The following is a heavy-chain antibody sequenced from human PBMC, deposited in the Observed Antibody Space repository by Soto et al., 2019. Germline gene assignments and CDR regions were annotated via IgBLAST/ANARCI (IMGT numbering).Heavy chain of an antibody. CDR1: GFDFSTNV. Sequence: EVQLLESGGGLVQPGGSLRLSCAASGFDFSTNVMSWVRQAPGKGLEWVSAISRSGTYTYYADSVKGRFTISRDHSKKTVYSEMNSLRAEDTAVYYCARDQQDSTMFGVLMKPNWFDPWGQGNLVTVSS. CDR3: ARDQQDSTMFGVLMKPNWFDP. V-gene: IGHV3-23*01. D-gene: IGHD3-3*01. J-gene: IGHJ5*02. CDR2: ISRSGTYT.